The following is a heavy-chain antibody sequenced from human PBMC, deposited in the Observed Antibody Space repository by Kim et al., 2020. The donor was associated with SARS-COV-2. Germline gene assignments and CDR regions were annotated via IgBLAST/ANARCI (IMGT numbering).Heavy chain of an antibody. CDR2: ITQDGSEK. D-gene: IGHD1-26*01. CDR3: ARGRYSDKIQWDGFDV. J-gene: IGHJ3*01. Sequence: GGSLRLSCAASGFTLSTYCMSWVRQAPGRGLEWVANITQDGSEKYYGDFVKGRFTISRDKIKSLLYLQMNSLRAKDTAVYYCARGRYSDKIQWDGFDVWGHGTMVTDSS. CDR1: GFTLSTYC. V-gene: IGHV3-7*01.